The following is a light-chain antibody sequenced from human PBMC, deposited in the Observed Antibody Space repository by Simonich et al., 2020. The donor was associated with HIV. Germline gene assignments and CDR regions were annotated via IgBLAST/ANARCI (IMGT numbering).Light chain of an antibody. CDR1: TSSVGGYNY. Sequence: QSALTQPASVSGSPGQSITISCTGTTSSVGGYNYVSWYQQHPGKAPKLLIYDVSKRPSGVSNLFSGSKSGNTASLTISGLQADDEADYYCSSYTSSTTLVFGTGTKVTVL. J-gene: IGLJ1*01. CDR3: SSYTSSTTLV. CDR2: DVS. V-gene: IGLV2-14*03.